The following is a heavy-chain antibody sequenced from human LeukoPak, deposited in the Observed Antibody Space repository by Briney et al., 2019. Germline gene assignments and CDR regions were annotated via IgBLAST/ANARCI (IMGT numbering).Heavy chain of an antibody. CDR1: GFTFSNAW. CDR2: IKSKTDGGTT. Sequence: GGSLRLSCAASGFTFSNAWMSWVRQAPGKGLEWVGRIKSKTDGGTTDYAAPVKGRFTISRDDSKNTLYLQMNSLKTEDTAVYYCTRRVPAASIRDYWGQGTLVTVSS. J-gene: IGHJ4*02. D-gene: IGHD2-2*01. CDR3: TRRVPAASIRDY. V-gene: IGHV3-15*01.